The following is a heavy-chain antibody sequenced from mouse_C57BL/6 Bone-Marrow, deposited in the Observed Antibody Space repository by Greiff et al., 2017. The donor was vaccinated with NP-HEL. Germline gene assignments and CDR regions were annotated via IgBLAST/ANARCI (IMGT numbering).Heavy chain of an antibody. D-gene: IGHD2-3*01. CDR3: ARGDDGYSAWFAY. J-gene: IGHJ3*01. Sequence: QVQLQQPGAELVMPGASVKLSCKASGYTFTSYWVHWVKQRPGQGLEWIGEIDPSDSYTNYNQKFKGKSTLTVDKSSSTAYMQLSSLTSEDSAVYYCARGDDGYSAWFAYWGQGTLVTVSA. V-gene: IGHV1-69*01. CDR1: GYTFTSYW. CDR2: IDPSDSYT.